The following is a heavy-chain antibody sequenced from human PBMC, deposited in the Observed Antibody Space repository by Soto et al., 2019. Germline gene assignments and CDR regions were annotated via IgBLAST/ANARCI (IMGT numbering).Heavy chain of an antibody. CDR2: ISYDGSNK. V-gene: IGHV3-30-3*01. CDR3: ARTAVAGTDYYYGMDV. CDR1: GCAFSSYA. J-gene: IGHJ6*02. Sequence: PGGSLRLSYAASGCAFSSYAMHRVLQAPGKGLEWVAVISYDGSNKYYADSVKGRFTIYRDNSKNTLYLQMNSLRAEDTAVYYCARTAVAGTDYYYGMDVWGQGTTVTVSS. D-gene: IGHD6-19*01.